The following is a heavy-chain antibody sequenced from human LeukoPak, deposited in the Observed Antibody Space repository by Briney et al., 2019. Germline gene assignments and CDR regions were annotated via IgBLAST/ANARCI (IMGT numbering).Heavy chain of an antibody. CDR1: GFTFSDYA. V-gene: IGHV3-30-3*01. CDR3: ARDRSGYANDAFDF. CDR2: LSYGGTNK. D-gene: IGHD3-3*01. Sequence: GESLRLSCAASGFTFSDYAMHWLRQAPGKGLEWVGVLSYGGTNKYYPDPVKGRFTISRDNSKNTMFLQMNSLRAEDTAVYHCARDRSGYANDAFDFWGQGTMVTVSS. J-gene: IGHJ3*01.